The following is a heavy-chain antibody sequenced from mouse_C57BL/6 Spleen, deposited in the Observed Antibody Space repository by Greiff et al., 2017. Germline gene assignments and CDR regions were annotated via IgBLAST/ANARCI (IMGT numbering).Heavy chain of an antibody. CDR1: GFTFSSYT. V-gene: IGHV5-9*01. Sequence: EVKLMESGGGLVKPGGSLKLSCAASGFTFSSYTMSWVRQTPEKRLEWVATISGGGGNTYYPDSVKGRFTISRDNAKNTLYLQMSSLRSEDTALYYCARHDDYAMDYWGQGTSVTVSS. J-gene: IGHJ4*01. CDR2: ISGGGGNT. CDR3: ARHDDYAMDY.